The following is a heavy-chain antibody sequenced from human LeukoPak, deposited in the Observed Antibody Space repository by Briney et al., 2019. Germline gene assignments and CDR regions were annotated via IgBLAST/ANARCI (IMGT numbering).Heavy chain of an antibody. CDR1: GFAVFSNY. J-gene: IGHJ4*02. D-gene: IGHD6-25*01. CDR3: ATPSGGY. Sequence: GGSLRLSCAASGFAVFSNYMNWVRQAPGKGLEWVSVIYSDGDTSYADSVKGRFTISRNISKNTLYLQMNSLRAEDTAVYYCATPSGGYWGQGTLVTVSS. CDR2: IYSDGDT. V-gene: IGHV3-66*01.